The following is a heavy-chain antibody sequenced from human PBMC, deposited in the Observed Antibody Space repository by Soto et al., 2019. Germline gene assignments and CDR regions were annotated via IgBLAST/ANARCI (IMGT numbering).Heavy chain of an antibody. CDR3: TTNYYDTNGYSIDI. CDR2: TRNQDNSYST. CDR1: GFTFGDHY. D-gene: IGHD3-22*01. V-gene: IGHV3-72*01. Sequence: QAGGSLRLSCAASGFTFGDHYMDWVRQAPGKGLEWVARTRNQDNSYSTEYAASLKGRFTISRDVSKNSLYLQMNSLQTEDTAVYYCTTNYYDTNGYSIDIWGQGTMVTVS. J-gene: IGHJ3*02.